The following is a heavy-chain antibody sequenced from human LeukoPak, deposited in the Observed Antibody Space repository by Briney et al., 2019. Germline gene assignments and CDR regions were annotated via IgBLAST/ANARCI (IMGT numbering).Heavy chain of an antibody. D-gene: IGHD6-13*01. CDR2: IYYSGSS. CDR1: GGSISSYY. Sequence: SETLSLTCTVSGGSISSYYWSWIRQPPGTGLEWIGYIYYSGSSNYNPSLKSRVTISVDTSKNQFSLKLSSVTAADTAVYYCARDSGSSRGFDYWGQGTLVTVSS. CDR3: ARDSGSSRGFDY. J-gene: IGHJ4*02. V-gene: IGHV4-59*01.